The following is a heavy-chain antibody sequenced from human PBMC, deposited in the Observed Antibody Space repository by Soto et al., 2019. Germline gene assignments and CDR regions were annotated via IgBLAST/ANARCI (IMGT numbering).Heavy chain of an antibody. V-gene: IGHV5-51*01. CDR3: ARHFRSGSYYRFEYDAYENYYYYMDV. Sequence: GESLKISCKGSGYSFTSYWIGWVRQMPGKGLEWMGIIYPGDSDTRYSPSFQGQVTISADKSISTAYLQWSSLKASDTAMYYCARHFRSGSYYRFEYDAYENYYYYMDVWGKGTTVTVSS. J-gene: IGHJ6*03. D-gene: IGHD3-10*01. CDR1: GYSFTSYW. CDR2: IYPGDSDT.